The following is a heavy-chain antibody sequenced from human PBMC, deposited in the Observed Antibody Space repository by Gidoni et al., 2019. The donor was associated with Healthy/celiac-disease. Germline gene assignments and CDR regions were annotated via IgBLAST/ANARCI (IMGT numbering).Heavy chain of an antibody. J-gene: IGHJ4*02. CDR3: ARHKGDYGGLTLFDY. D-gene: IGHD4-17*01. CDR2: IYYSGST. CDR1: GGSISSYY. V-gene: IGHV4-59*08. Sequence: QVQLQESGPGLVKPSETLSLTCPVSGGSISSYYWSWIRQPPGKGLEWIGYIYYSGSTNYNPPLKSRVTISVDTSKNQFSLKLSSVTAADTAVYYCARHKGDYGGLTLFDYWGQGTLVTVSS.